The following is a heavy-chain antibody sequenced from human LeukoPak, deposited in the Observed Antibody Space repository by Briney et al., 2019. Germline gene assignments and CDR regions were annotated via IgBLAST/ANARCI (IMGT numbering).Heavy chain of an antibody. Sequence: SETLSLTCTVSGGSISSYYWSWIRQPPGKGLKWIGYTYYSGSTNYNPSLKSRVTISVDTSKNQFSLKLSSVTAADTAVYYCARGEAGYCSSTSCYASYFDYWGQGTLVTVSS. D-gene: IGHD2-2*01. V-gene: IGHV4-59*01. CDR2: TYYSGST. J-gene: IGHJ4*02. CDR3: ARGEAGYCSSTSCYASYFDY. CDR1: GGSISSYY.